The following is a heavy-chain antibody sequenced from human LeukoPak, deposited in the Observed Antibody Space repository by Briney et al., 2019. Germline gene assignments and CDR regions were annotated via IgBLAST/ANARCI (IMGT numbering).Heavy chain of an antibody. CDR3: ATSQIRLGFFDN. V-gene: IGHV1-2*02. CDR2: IDRNSVDT. D-gene: IGHD5-12*01. CDR1: FSGNY. J-gene: IGHJ4*02. Sequence: ASVKVSCKSSFSGNYFQCFRQAPGHGFEWIGCIDRNSVDTDYAQKFQGRVTMTRNTSSTTGYMELYVLRPDDTAIYHCATSQIRLGFFDNWGQGTLVFVSP.